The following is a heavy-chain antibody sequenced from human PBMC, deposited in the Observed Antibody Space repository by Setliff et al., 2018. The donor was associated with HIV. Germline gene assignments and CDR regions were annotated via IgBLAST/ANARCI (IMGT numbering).Heavy chain of an antibody. CDR1: GHTFTNVD. J-gene: IGHJ6*03. CDR2: MNPNTGVS. Sequence: GSVKVSCKASGHTFTNVDIHWLRRATGQGLEWMGWMNPNTGVSGYALKFQARVTMTRDTSISTAYMELSSVTAADTAVYYCARARGLLPYYYLDVWGKGTTVTVSS. CDR3: ARARGLLPYYYLDV. D-gene: IGHD3-10*01. V-gene: IGHV1-8*01.